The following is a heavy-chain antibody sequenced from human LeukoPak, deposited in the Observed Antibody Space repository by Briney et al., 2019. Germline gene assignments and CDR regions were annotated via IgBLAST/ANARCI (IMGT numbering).Heavy chain of an antibody. CDR1: GGTFISYA. D-gene: IGHD3-22*01. V-gene: IGHV1-69*05. J-gene: IGHJ4*02. Sequence: GSSVKVSCKASGGTFISYAISWVRQAPGQGLEWMGGIIPIFGTANYAYKFQGRVTITTDESTSTAYMELSSLRSEDTAVYYCARGKLLGSSGYYSGVFDYWGQGTLVTVSS. CDR3: ARGKLLGSSGYYSGVFDY. CDR2: IIPIFGTA.